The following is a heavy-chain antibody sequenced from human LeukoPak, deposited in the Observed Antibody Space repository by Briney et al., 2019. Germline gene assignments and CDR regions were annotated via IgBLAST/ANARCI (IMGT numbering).Heavy chain of an antibody. V-gene: IGHV1-18*01. CDR1: GYTFTSYG. J-gene: IGHJ4*02. D-gene: IGHD3-16*02. CDR2: TSTYNGNT. Sequence: ASVKVSCKASGYTFTSYGISWVRQAPGQGLEWMGWTSTYNGNTNYAQKLQGRVTMTTDTSTSTAYMELRSLRSVDTAVYYCARTPLGGVIVTPTQCFDYWGQGTLVTVSS. CDR3: ARTPLGGVIVTPTQCFDY.